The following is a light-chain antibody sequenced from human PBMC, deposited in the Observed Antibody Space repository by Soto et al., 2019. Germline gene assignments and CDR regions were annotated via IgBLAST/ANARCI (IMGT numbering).Light chain of an antibody. CDR2: GAS. J-gene: IGKJ3*01. V-gene: IGKV3-20*01. CDR3: QQYGSPIT. Sequence: EIVLTQSPGTLSLSPGERATLSCRASQSVSSSYLAWYQQKPGQAPRLLIYGASSRATGIPDRFSGSGSGTDFPLTISRLAPEDFAVYYCQQYGSPITFGHGTKVDIK. CDR1: QSVSSSY.